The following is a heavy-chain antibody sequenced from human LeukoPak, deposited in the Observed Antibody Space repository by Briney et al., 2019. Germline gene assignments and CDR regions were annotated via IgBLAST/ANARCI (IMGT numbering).Heavy chain of an antibody. Sequence: ASVKVSCKASGYTFTSYDINWVRQATGQGLEWMGWMNPNSGNTGYAQKFQGRVTMTRNTSISTAYMELSSLRSEDTAVYYCASSFGVVTIMGYWGQGTLVTVSS. V-gene: IGHV1-8*01. J-gene: IGHJ4*02. CDR3: ASSFGVVTIMGY. D-gene: IGHD3-3*01. CDR1: GYTFTSYD. CDR2: MNPNSGNT.